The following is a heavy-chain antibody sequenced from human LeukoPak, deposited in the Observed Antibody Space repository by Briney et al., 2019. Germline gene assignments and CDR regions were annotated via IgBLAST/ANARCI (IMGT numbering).Heavy chain of an antibody. CDR1: GGSISSYY. D-gene: IGHD3-3*01. Sequence: SETLSLTCTVSGGSISSYYWSWIRQPPGKGLEWIGYIYTSGSTNYNPSLKSRVTISVDTSKNQFSLKLSSVTAADTAVYYCARHQLYYDFWSGYNYYYMDVWAKGPRSPSP. V-gene: IGHV4-4*09. CDR2: IYTSGST. CDR3: ARHQLYYDFWSGYNYYYMDV. J-gene: IGHJ6*03.